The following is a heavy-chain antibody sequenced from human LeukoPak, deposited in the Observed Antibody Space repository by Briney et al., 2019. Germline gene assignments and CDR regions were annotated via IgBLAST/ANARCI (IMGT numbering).Heavy chain of an antibody. CDR2: IFNSGST. D-gene: IGHD4-17*01. CDR3: ATYGDHDHNWFDP. J-gene: IGHJ5*02. CDR1: GGSISSSNYY. Sequence: PSETLSLTCTVSGGSISSSNYYWGWIRQPPGKGLEWIGYIFNSGSTYYNPSLKSRVAILVDTSKNQFSLKLSSVTAADTAVYYCATYGDHDHNWFDPWGQGTLVTVSS. V-gene: IGHV4-39*07.